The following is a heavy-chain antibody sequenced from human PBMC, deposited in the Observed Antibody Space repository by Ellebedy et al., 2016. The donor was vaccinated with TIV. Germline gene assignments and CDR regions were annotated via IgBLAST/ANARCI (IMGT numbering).Heavy chain of an antibody. J-gene: IGHJ4*02. CDR2: IWYEGSYK. CDR3: SRGPLGGTPRAFDS. CDR1: GFRFSSYG. Sequence: PGGSLRLSCAASGFRFSSYGIHRFRQAPGKGQEWVALIWYEGSYKYYGDSVQVRFTISRDDSRNTVYLQMNSLRADDTAIYHCSRGPLGGTPRAFDSWGQGTLVTVSS. D-gene: IGHD1-26*01. V-gene: IGHV3-33*01.